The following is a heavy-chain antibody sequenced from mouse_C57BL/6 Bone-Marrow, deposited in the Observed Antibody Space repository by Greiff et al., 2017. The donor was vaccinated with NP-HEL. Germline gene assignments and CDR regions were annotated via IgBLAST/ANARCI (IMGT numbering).Heavy chain of an antibody. J-gene: IGHJ4*01. CDR2: ISNGGGST. V-gene: IGHV5-12*01. CDR3: ARNGSSSFYAMDY. D-gene: IGHD1-1*01. CDR1: GFTFSDYY. Sequence: EVQLVESGGGLVQPGGSLKLSCAASGFTFSDYYMYWVRQTPEKRLEWVAYISNGGGSTYYPDTVKGRFTISRDNAKNTLYLQMSRLKSEDTAMYYCARNGSSSFYAMDYWGQGTSVTVSS.